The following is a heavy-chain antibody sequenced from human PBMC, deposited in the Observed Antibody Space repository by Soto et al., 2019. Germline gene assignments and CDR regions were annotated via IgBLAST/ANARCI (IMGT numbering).Heavy chain of an antibody. CDR2: TYYRSKWYN. Sequence: PLPALSLTGALSVDSVSSYSASWNCIRQTPSRGLEWLGRTYYRSKWYNDYAVSVKSRITINPDTSKSQYSLRLSSVTAADTAVYYCARHNPKDKWNYDYWGQGTLVTVSS. D-gene: IGHD2-15*01. CDR1: VDSVSSYSAS. J-gene: IGHJ4*02. V-gene: IGHV6-1*01. CDR3: ARHNPKDKWNYDY.